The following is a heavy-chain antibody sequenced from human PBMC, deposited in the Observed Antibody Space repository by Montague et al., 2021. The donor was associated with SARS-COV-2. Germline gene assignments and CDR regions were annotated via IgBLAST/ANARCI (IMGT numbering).Heavy chain of an antibody. D-gene: IGHD6-19*01. CDR2: TYYRSQWYN. CDR3: ALAVAGRGGYDY. V-gene: IGHV6-1*01. CDR1: GDSVSSNSAA. J-gene: IGHJ4*02. Sequence: CAISGDSVSSNSAAWDWIRQSPSRGLEWLGRTYYRSQWYNDYAVSVGSRIAINPDTSKDQFSLQVKSMTPEDTAVYYCALAVAGRGGYDYWGQGTLVTVSS.